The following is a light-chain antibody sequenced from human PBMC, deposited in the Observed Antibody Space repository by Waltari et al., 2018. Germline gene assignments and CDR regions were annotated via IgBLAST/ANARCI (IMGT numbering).Light chain of an antibody. CDR2: AAY. J-gene: IGKJ5*01. V-gene: IGKV1-16*01. CDR3: QHYSNNPPT. Sequence: DIQMTQSPSSVSASVGDRVTITCRASQAINHYLAWFQQRPGKAPKPLIYAAYNLRSGVPARFSGSGSGTDFTLTISSLQLEDVATYYCQHYSNNPPTFGQGTRLEIK. CDR1: QAINHY.